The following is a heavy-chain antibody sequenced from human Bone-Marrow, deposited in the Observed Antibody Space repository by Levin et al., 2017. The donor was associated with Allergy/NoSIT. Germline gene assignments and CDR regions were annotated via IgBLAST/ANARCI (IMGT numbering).Heavy chain of an antibody. CDR2: IYYSGAT. Sequence: NTSETLSLTCTVSGASISSGGYYWSWIRQHPEKGLEWIGYIYYSGATYYSPSLRSRLTISVDLSKNQFSLQLTSVTAADTAVYYCARRPASGYNDYHHFDYWGQGTLVTVSS. D-gene: IGHD5-24*01. J-gene: IGHJ4*02. V-gene: IGHV4-31*03. CDR3: ARRPASGYNDYHHFDY. CDR1: GASISSGGYY.